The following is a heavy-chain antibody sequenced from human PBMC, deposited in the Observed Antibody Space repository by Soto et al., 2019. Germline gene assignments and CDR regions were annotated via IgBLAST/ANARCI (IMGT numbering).Heavy chain of an antibody. Sequence: QVQLVESGGGVVQPGTSLRLSCAASGFTFKTHAMHWVRQAPGKGLEWMAVIAYDGNEKFYADSVKGRFTISIYNSKNALYLQINTLRNEDTAVYYCGKDVGDYVPYYYGVDVWGQGTTVTVSS. V-gene: IGHV3-30*18. CDR2: IAYDGNEK. D-gene: IGHD3-10*02. J-gene: IGHJ6*02. CDR1: GFTFKTHA. CDR3: GKDVGDYVPYYYGVDV.